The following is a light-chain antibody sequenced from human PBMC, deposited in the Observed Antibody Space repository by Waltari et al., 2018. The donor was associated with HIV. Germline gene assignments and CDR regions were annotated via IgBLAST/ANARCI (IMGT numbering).Light chain of an antibody. CDR3: QQYGSSPWT. J-gene: IGKJ1*01. CDR2: AAS. V-gene: IGKV3-20*01. Sequence: NVLTQSPGTLSLSPGERATLSCRASQSVTSNYLAWYHQKPGQATRLLIYAASTRATDLPERFSGSGSGTDFTLAISRLDPEDFAVYYCQQYGSSPWTFGQGTKVEIK. CDR1: QSVTSNY.